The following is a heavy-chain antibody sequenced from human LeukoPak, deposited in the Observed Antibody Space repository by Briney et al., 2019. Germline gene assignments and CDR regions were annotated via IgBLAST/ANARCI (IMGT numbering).Heavy chain of an antibody. V-gene: IGHV3-7*01. Sequence: GGSLRLSCAASGFPFNYWMTWFRQAPGKAPEGVANINQDVSETFHVDSVKGRFTISRDNAMNMLYLQMTRLSAEDTAVYYCEKEEGWGVNVFDYWGQGALVTVSS. D-gene: IGHD3-10*01. CDR3: EKEEGWGVNVFDY. CDR1: GFPFNYW. CDR2: INQDVSET. J-gene: IGHJ4*02.